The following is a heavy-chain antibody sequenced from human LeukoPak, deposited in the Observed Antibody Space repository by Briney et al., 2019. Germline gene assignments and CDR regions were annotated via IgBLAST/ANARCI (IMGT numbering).Heavy chain of an antibody. CDR2: IRGKAYGATT. Sequence: PGGSLRLSRSTSGFTFGGYSMSWVRQAPGKGLEWVGFIRGKAYGATTEYAASVKGRFTISRDDSKSIAYLQMNSLKTEDTAVYYCTSSFGQLSFFDYWGQGTLVTVSS. D-gene: IGHD3-10*01. CDR1: GFTFGGYS. CDR3: TSSFGQLSFFDY. J-gene: IGHJ4*02. V-gene: IGHV3-49*04.